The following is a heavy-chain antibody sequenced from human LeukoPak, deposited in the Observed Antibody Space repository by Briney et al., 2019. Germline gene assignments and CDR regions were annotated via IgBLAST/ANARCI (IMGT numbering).Heavy chain of an antibody. V-gene: IGHV3-30-3*01. CDR2: ISYDGSNK. D-gene: IGHD3-3*01. J-gene: IGHJ6*02. CDR3: ARAKDFSYYYGMDV. CDR1: GFTFSSYA. Sequence: GRSLRLSCAASGFTFSSYAMHWVRQAPGKGLEWVAVISYDGSNKYYADSVKGRFTISRDNSKNTLYLQMNSLRAEGTAVYYCARAKDFSYYYGMDVWGQGTTVTVSS.